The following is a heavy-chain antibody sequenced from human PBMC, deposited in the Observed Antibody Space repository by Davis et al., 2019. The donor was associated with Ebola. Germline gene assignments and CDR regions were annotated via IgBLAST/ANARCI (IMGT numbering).Heavy chain of an antibody. D-gene: IGHD3-16*01. V-gene: IGHV3-9*01. CDR2: ISWNSGSI. Sequence: PGGSLRLSCAASGFTFDDYAMHWARQAPGKGLEWVSGISWNSGSIDYADSVKGRFTISRDNAKNSLYLQMNSLRAEDTALYYCAKDLWGSSYYYYGMDVWGQGTTVTVSS. CDR3: AKDLWGSSYYYYGMDV. CDR1: GFTFDDYA. J-gene: IGHJ6*02.